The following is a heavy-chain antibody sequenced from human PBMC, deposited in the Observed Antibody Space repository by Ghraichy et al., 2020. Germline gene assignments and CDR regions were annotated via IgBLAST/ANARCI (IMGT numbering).Heavy chain of an antibody. CDR2: IYDIGST. Sequence: SETLSLTCTVSGGSISSYYWSWIRQPPGKGLEWIGYIYDIGSTNYNPSLKSQVTISIDTSKNQFSLKLSSVTAADTAVYYCARGIFGIAGSRRPYYFDYWSQGTLVTVSS. J-gene: IGHJ4*02. V-gene: IGHV4-59*01. CDR1: GGSISSYY. D-gene: IGHD3-10*01. CDR3: ARGIFGIAGSRRPYYFDY.